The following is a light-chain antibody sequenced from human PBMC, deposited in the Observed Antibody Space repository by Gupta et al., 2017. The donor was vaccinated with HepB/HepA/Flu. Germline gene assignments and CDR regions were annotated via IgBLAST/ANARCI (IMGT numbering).Light chain of an antibody. CDR2: DAS. CDR1: QSVSSY. J-gene: IGKJ1*01. V-gene: IGKV3-11*01. CDR3: QQRSNWLWT. Sequence: EIVLTQSPATLSLSPGERATLSCRASQSVSSYLAWYQQKPGQAPGLLIYDASNRATGIPARFSGSGSGTDFTLTISSLEPEDFAVYYCQQRSNWLWTFGQGTKVEIK.